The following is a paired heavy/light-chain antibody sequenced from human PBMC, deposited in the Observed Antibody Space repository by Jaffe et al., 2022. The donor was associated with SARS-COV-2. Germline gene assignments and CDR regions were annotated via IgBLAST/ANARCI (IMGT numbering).Heavy chain of an antibody. V-gene: IGHV4-61*01. Sequence: QVQLQESGPGLVKPSETLSLTCTVSGGSVSSGNYFWSWIRQPPGKGLEWIGYISYSGSTSYNPSLKSRVTISVDTSKNQFSLKLSSVTAADTAVYYCARAPSRGYYFDSSGPLTFDIWGQGTMVTVSS. CDR3: ARAPSRGYYFDSSGPLTFDI. CDR2: ISYSGST. J-gene: IGHJ3*02. CDR1: GGSVSSGNYF. D-gene: IGHD3-22*01.
Light chain of an antibody. V-gene: IGKV1-12*01. CDR1: QGISSW. Sequence: DIQMTQSPSSVSASVGDRVTITCRASQGISSWLAWYQQKPGKAPNLLIYAASSLQSGVPSRFSGSGSGTDFTLTISSLQPEDFATYYCQQASSSPWTFGQGTKVEIK. CDR3: QQASSSPWT. CDR2: AAS. J-gene: IGKJ1*01.